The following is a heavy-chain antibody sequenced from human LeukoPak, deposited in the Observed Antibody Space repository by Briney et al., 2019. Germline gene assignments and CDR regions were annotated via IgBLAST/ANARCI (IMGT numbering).Heavy chain of an antibody. J-gene: IGHJ4*02. CDR2: IIPIFGTA. V-gene: IGHV1-69*13. CDR3: ARGWHEQVTFWSGYSYFDY. D-gene: IGHD3-3*01. CDR1: GGTFSSYA. Sequence: GASVKVSCKASGGTFSSYAISWVRQAPGQGLEWMGGIIPIFGTANYAQKFQGRVTITADESTSTAYMELSSLRSEDTAVYYCARGWHEQVTFWSGYSYFDYWGQGTLVTVSS.